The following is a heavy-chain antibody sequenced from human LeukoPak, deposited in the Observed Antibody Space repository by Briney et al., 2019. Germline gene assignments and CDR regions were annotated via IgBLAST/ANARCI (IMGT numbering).Heavy chain of an antibody. CDR3: AKDLGTSGWYCDY. D-gene: IGHD6-19*01. CDR1: GFTFSSYA. V-gene: IGHV3-23*05. CDR2: ISDRST. Sequence: GGSLRLSCAASGFTFSSYAMSWVRQAPGKGLEWVSAISDRSTYYADSVKGRFTVSRDNSKNTLHLQMNSLRVEDTAVYYCAKDLGTSGWYCDYWGQGTLVTVSS. J-gene: IGHJ4*02.